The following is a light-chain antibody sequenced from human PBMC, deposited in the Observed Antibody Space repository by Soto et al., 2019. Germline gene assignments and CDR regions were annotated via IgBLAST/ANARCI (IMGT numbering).Light chain of an antibody. CDR2: EDN. CDR3: QSYDSSNRV. CDR1: SGSIASNY. Sequence: NFMLTQPHSVSESPGKTVTISCTGSSGSIASNYVQWYQQRPGSAPTTVIYEDNQRPSGVPDRFSGSIDSSSNSASLTISGLKTEDEADYYCQSYDSSNRVFGGGTKLNVL. J-gene: IGLJ3*02. V-gene: IGLV6-57*02.